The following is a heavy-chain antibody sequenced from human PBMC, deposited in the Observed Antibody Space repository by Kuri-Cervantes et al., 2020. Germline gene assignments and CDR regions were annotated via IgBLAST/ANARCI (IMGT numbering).Heavy chain of an antibody. CDR3: ARVVRDGYSIEYFQH. D-gene: IGHD5-24*01. Sequence: GESLKISCAASGFTFSIYSMNWVRQAPGKGLEWVSSISSSSSYIYYADSVKGRFTISRHNSKNTLYLQMNSLRAEDTAVYYCARVVRDGYSIEYFQHWGQGTLVTVSS. J-gene: IGHJ1*01. CDR1: GFTFSIYS. CDR2: ISSSSSYI. V-gene: IGHV3-21*04.